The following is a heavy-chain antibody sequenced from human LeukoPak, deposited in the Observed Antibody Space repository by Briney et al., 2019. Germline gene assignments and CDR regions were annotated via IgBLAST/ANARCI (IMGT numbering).Heavy chain of an antibody. V-gene: IGHV3-21*01. Sequence: PGGSLRLSCAASGFTFSDQSMNWVRQAPGKGLEWVSSISSNSLHIFYSDSVRGRFTISRDNAKNSLYLQMNNLRAEDTAVYYCVGPDSQFDCWGQGTLVTVSS. J-gene: IGHJ4*02. CDR3: VGPDSQFDC. CDR2: ISSNSLHI. D-gene: IGHD3-10*01. CDR1: GFTFSDQS.